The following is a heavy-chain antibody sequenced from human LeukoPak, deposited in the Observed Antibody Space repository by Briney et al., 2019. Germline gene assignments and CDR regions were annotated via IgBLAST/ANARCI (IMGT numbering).Heavy chain of an antibody. D-gene: IGHD4-17*01. V-gene: IGHV4-4*07. Sequence: PSETLSLTCTVSGGSISSYYWSWIRQPAGKGLEWIGRIYTSGSTNYNPSLKSRVTMSVDTSKNQFSPKLSSVTAADTAVYYCAKASVTTSKGYYYYGMDVWGQGTTVTVSS. CDR1: GGSISSYY. CDR2: IYTSGST. J-gene: IGHJ6*02. CDR3: AKASVTTSKGYYYYGMDV.